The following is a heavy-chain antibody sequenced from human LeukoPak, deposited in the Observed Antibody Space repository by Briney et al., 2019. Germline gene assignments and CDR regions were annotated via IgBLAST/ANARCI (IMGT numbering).Heavy chain of an antibody. D-gene: IGHD3-16*01. CDR1: GFRFSSYA. J-gene: IGHJ4*02. Sequence: GGSLRLACAASGFRFSSYAMSWVRQAPGKGLEWVSSISSSSSYIYYADSVKGRFTISRDNAKNSLYLQMNSLRAEDTAVYYCARDREGGYWGQGTLVTVSS. CDR3: ARDREGGY. CDR2: ISSSSSYI. V-gene: IGHV3-21*01.